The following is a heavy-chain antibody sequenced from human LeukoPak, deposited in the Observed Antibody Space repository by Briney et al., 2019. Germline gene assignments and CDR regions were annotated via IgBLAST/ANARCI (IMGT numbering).Heavy chain of an antibody. CDR2: IYYSGST. Sequence: SETLSLTCTVSGGSISSSSYYWGWIRQPPGKGLEWIGSIYYSGSTYYNPSLKSRVTISVDTSKNQFSLKLSSVTAADTAVYYCARHLEIYGEQLLYFDYWGQGTLVTVSS. CDR1: GGSISSSSYY. V-gene: IGHV4-39*01. J-gene: IGHJ4*02. CDR3: ARHLEIYGEQLLYFDY. D-gene: IGHD6-13*01.